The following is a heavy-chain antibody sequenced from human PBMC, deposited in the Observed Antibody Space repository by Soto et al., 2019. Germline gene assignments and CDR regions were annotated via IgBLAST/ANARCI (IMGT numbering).Heavy chain of an antibody. CDR2: IYSGGST. V-gene: IGHV3-66*01. D-gene: IGHD1-26*01. CDR1: GFTVSSNY. J-gene: IGHJ4*02. Sequence: GGSLRLSCAASGFTVSSNYMSWVRQAPGKGLEWVSVIYSGGSTYYADSVKGRFTISRDNSKNTLYLQMNSLRAEDTAVYYCAREGHSGSYPPYDYWGQGPLVTVSS. CDR3: AREGHSGSYPPYDY.